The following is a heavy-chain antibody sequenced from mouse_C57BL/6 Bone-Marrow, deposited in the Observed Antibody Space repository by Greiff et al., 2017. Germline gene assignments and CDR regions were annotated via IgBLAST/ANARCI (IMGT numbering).Heavy chain of an antibody. J-gene: IGHJ2*01. D-gene: IGHD1-1*01. Sequence: QVQLQQPGAELVKPGASVKLSCKASGYTFTSYWMHWVKQRPGRGLEWIGRIDPNSGGTKYNEKFKSKATLTVDKPSSTAYMQLRSLTTEDSAVYYCARGDGSRTFYFDYWGQGTTLTVSS. CDR2: IDPNSGGT. CDR1: GYTFTSYW. V-gene: IGHV1-72*01. CDR3: ARGDGSRTFYFDY.